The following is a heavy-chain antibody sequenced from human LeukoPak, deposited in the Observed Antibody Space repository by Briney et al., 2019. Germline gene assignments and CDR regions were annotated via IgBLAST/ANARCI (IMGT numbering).Heavy chain of an antibody. Sequence: SETLSLTCTVSGGSISSYYWSWIRQPPGKGLEWIGYIYYSGGTNYNPSLKSRVTISVDTSKNQFSLKLSSVTAADTAVYYCARADYGDYGMDVWGQGTTVTVSS. V-gene: IGHV4-59*08. CDR2: IYYSGGT. CDR1: GGSISSYY. CDR3: ARADYGDYGMDV. D-gene: IGHD4-17*01. J-gene: IGHJ6*02.